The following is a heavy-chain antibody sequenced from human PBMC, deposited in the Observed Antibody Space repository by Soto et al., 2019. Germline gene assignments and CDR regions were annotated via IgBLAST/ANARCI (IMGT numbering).Heavy chain of an antibody. J-gene: IGHJ6*02. CDR3: ARDWGYCSGGSCYSELYYYYGMDV. D-gene: IGHD2-15*01. Sequence: QVQLVESGGGVVQPGRSLRLSCAASGFTFSSYAMHWVRQAPGKGLEWVAVISYDGSNKYYADSVKGRFTISRDNSKNTLYLQMNSVRAEDTAVYYCARDWGYCSGGSCYSELYYYYGMDVWGQGTTVTVSS. CDR2: ISYDGSNK. V-gene: IGHV3-30-3*01. CDR1: GFTFSSYA.